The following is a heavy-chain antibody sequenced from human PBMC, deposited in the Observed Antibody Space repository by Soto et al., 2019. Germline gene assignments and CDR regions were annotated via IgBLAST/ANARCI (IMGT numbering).Heavy chain of an antibody. CDR1: GFTFRTYT. J-gene: IGHJ1*01. CDR2: IRGCSQYT. V-gene: IGHV3-21*04. D-gene: IGHD2-21*02. CDR3: AKCDCGGDWGVYHYDH. Sequence: GGSLRLSCISSGFTFRTYTMNCVRQARGKGLEWVSGIRGCSQYTFYAESVKGRFTISRDNAKNTVSLQMNSLRVEDTALYYCAKCDCGGDWGVYHYDHWGQGSQVTVSS.